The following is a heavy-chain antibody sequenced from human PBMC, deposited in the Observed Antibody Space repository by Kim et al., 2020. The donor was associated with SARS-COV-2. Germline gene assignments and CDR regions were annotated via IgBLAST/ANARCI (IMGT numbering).Heavy chain of an antibody. CDR1: GFTFSSYW. D-gene: IGHD3-3*01. V-gene: IGHV3-7*03. CDR3: ARVSVSYDFWSGYYNYYYGMDV. CDR2: IKQDGSEK. Sequence: GGSLRLSCAASGFTFSSYWMSWVRQAPGKGLEWVANIKQDGSEKYYVDSVKGRFTISRDNAKNSLYLQMNSLRAEDTAVYYCARVSVSYDFWSGYYNYYYGMDVWGQGTTVTVSS. J-gene: IGHJ6*02.